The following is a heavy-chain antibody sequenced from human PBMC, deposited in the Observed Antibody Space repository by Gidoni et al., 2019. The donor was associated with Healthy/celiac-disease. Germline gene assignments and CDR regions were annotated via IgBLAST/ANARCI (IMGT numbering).Heavy chain of an antibody. CDR1: VFTFRSYG. J-gene: IGHJ5*02. V-gene: IGHV3-30*18. CDR3: AKGGQIRFRNHWFDP. D-gene: IGHD1-1*01. CDR2: ISYDGSNK. Sequence: QVQLVESGGGVVQPGRSLRLSCAASVFTFRSYGMHWVRQAPGKGLEWVAVISYDGSNKYYADSVKGRFTISRDNSKNTLYLQMNSLRAEDTAVYYCAKGGQIRFRNHWFDPWGQGTLVTVSS.